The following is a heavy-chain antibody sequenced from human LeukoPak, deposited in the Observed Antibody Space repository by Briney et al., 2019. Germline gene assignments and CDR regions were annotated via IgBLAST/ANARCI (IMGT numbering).Heavy chain of an antibody. CDR2: IIPIFSTA. J-gene: IGHJ4*02. CDR3: ARDKGAVAGHSFDY. D-gene: IGHD6-19*01. CDR1: GGTFSSYA. Sequence: GASVKVSCKASGGTFSSYAISWVRQAPGQGLEWMGGIIPIFSTANYAQKFQGRVTITADKSTSTAYMELSSLRSEDTAVYYCARDKGAVAGHSFDYWGQGTLVTVSS. V-gene: IGHV1-69*06.